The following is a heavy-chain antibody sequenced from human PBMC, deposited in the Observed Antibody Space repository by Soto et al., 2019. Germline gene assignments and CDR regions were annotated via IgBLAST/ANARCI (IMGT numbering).Heavy chain of an antibody. D-gene: IGHD4-17*01. Sequence: GGSLRLSCAASGFDFSSYAMTWVRQAPGKGLEWVSGITYTGDTTYYADSVKGRFTTSRDNYRNTLYLQMNSLRADDTAMYFCAKDWPGTSSVTSDYWGQGTLVTSPQ. CDR1: GFDFSSYA. J-gene: IGHJ4*02. CDR2: ITYTGDTT. CDR3: AKDWPGTSSVTSDY. V-gene: IGHV3-23*01.